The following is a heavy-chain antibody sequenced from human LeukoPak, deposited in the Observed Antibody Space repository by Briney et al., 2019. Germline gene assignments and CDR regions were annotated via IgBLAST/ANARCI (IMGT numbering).Heavy chain of an antibody. Sequence: SETLSLTCAVYGVSFSGYYWSWIRQPPGKGPEWIGYIYYSGSTNYNPSLKSRVTISVDTSKNQFSLKLSSVTAADTAVYYCARGGGSGTYYYYMDVWGKGTTVTISS. V-gene: IGHV4-59*01. D-gene: IGHD6-19*01. CDR1: GVSFSGYY. CDR3: ARGGGSGTYYYYMDV. J-gene: IGHJ6*03. CDR2: IYYSGST.